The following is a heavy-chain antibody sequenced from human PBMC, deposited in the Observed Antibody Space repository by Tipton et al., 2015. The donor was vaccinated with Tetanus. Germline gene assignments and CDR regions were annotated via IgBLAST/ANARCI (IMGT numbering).Heavy chain of an antibody. V-gene: IGHV4-30-4*01. CDR3: ARMGFTYGQVVY. D-gene: IGHD5-18*01. Sequence: GDFNMNWIRQTPGKGLEWIGHVYYSGRTYYNPPLKSRVTISADMSKNQFSLKLTSVTAADTATYYCARMGFTYGQVVYWGQGTLVTVAS. CDR2: VYYSGRT. J-gene: IGHJ4*02. CDR1: GDFN.